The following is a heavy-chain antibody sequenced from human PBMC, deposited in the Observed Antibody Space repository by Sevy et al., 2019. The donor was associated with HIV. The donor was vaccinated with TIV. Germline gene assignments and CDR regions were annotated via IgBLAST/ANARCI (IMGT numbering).Heavy chain of an antibody. D-gene: IGHD5-18*01. CDR3: ACGYNYGYLFDY. V-gene: IGHV3-7*01. J-gene: IGHJ4*02. Sequence: GGSLRLSCAASGLTFSSHWMNWVRQAPGKGPEWVANINQDGREKYYVDSVKGRFTIPRDNAKNALYLQMDSLRAEDTAVYYCACGYNYGYLFDYWGQGTLVTVSS. CDR2: INQDGREK. CDR1: GLTFSSHW.